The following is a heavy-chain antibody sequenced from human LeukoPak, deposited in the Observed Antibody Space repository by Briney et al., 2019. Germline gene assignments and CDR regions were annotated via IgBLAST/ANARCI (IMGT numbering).Heavy chain of an antibody. J-gene: IGHJ4*02. CDR2: MNPNSGNT. V-gene: IGHV1-8*01. D-gene: IGHD3-10*01. CDR1: GYTFSSYD. CDR3: ARERPMVLVVLDY. Sequence: ASVKASCKASGYTFSSYDINWVRQATGQGHEWMGWMNPNSGNTGYAQKFQGRVTMTRNTCISTGYMEVSSLRSEDTAVYYCARERPMVLVVLDYWGQGTLGTVSS.